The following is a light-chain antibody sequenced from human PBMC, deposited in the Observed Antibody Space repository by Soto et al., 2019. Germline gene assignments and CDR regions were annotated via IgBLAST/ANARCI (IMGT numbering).Light chain of an antibody. CDR2: GNS. CDR1: SSNIGAGYD. V-gene: IGLV1-40*01. CDR3: QSYDSSLSAYVV. Sequence: QSVLTQPPSVSGAPGQRVTISCTGSSSNIGAGYDVHWYQQLPGTAPKLLMYGNSNRPSGVPDRFSGSKSGTSASLAITGLQAADEADYYCQSYDSSLSAYVVFGGGTKLTVL. J-gene: IGLJ2*01.